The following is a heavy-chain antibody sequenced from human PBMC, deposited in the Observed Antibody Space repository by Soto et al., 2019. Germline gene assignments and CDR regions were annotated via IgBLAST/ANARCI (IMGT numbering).Heavy chain of an antibody. CDR2: IHGGGNSA. Sequence: EVPLLESGGDLVQPGRSLRLSCAASGFTFSGYAMSWVRQAPGKGLEWVSVIHGGGNSAYYTDSVKGRFTISRDNSKNTLYLQMSSLXXEDTXXYYXAKNXXXXTXSWHFDYWGQGTLVTVSS. J-gene: IGHJ4*02. D-gene: IGHD5-12*01. CDR1: GFTFSGYA. CDR3: AKNXXXXTXSWHFDY. V-gene: IGHV3-23*01.